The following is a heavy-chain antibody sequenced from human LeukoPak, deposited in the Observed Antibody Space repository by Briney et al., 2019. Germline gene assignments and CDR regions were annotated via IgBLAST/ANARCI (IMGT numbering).Heavy chain of an antibody. V-gene: IGHV1-46*01. J-gene: IGHJ2*01. CDR1: GYTFISHN. Sequence: GASVKASCKASGYTFISHNMHWVRQAPRHGLEWMGMINPSGGSTTYAQKFQGRVTMTRDTSTSTVYMELSSLRSEDTAVYFCARDLRRHVYNRDWYFDLWGRGTLVTVFS. CDR2: INPSGGST. D-gene: IGHD5-24*01. CDR3: ARDLRRHVYNRDWYFDL.